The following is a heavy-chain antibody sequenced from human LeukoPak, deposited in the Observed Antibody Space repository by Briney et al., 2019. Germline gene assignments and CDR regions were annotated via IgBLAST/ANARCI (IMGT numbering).Heavy chain of an antibody. D-gene: IGHD5-18*01. Sequence: SETLSLTCAVYGGPFSGYYWSWIRQPPGKGLEWIGEINHSGSTNYNPSLKSRVTISVDRSKNQFSLKLSSVTAADTAVYYCARVLRDSYGNDDYFDYWGQGTLVTVSS. J-gene: IGHJ4*02. V-gene: IGHV4-34*01. CDR2: INHSGST. CDR1: GGPFSGYY. CDR3: ARVLRDSYGNDDYFDY.